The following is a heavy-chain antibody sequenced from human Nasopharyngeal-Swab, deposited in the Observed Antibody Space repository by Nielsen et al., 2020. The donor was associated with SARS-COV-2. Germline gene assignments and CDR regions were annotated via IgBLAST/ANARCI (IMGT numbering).Heavy chain of an antibody. J-gene: IGHJ6*02. CDR3: ARDWEDYYGMDV. V-gene: IGHV3-53*01. CDR2: IYSGGST. CDR1: GFTVSSNY. D-gene: IGHD1-26*01. Sequence: GGSLRLSCAASGFTVSSNYMSWVRQAPGKGLEWVSVIYSGGSTYYADSVKGRFTISRDNSKNTLYLQMNSLRAEDTAVYYCARDWEDYYGMDVWGQGTTVTASS.